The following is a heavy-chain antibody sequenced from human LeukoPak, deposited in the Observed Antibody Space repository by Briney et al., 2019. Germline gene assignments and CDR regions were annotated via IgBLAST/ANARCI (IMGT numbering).Heavy chain of an antibody. Sequence: PGGSLRLSCAASGFTFSRYGMHWVRQAPGKGLEWVALISYDESNRNYADSVKGRFTISRDNSKNTMYLQMNSLRAEDTAVYYCARRAGDYSHPYDYWGQGILVTVSS. CDR2: ISYDESNR. D-gene: IGHD3-22*01. CDR3: ARRAGDYSHPYDY. CDR1: GFTFSRYG. J-gene: IGHJ4*02. V-gene: IGHV3-30*03.